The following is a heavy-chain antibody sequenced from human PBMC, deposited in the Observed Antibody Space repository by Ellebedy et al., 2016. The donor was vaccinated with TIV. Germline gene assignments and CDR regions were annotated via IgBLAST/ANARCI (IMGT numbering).Heavy chain of an antibody. CDR3: ARAGRPVEGYYFDY. J-gene: IGHJ4*02. CDR2: INPSGGST. Sequence: ASVKVSCXASGYTFTSYYMHWVRQAPGQGLEWMGIINPSGGSTNYAQKLQGRVTMTTDTSTSTAYMELRSLRSDDTAVYYCARAGRPVEGYYFDYWGQGTLVTVSS. D-gene: IGHD2-15*01. V-gene: IGHV1-46*01. CDR1: GYTFTSYY.